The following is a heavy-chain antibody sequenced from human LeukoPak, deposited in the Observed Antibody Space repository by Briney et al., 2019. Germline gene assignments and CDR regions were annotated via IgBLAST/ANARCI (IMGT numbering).Heavy chain of an antibody. CDR3: ARGPPLRFLEWLRFDY. D-gene: IGHD3-3*01. V-gene: IGHV3-48*02. CDR1: GFTFSRYS. J-gene: IGHJ4*02. Sequence: GGSLRLSCAASGFTFSRYSMNWVRQAPGKGLEWVSYISSSSSTIYYADSVKGRFTISRDNAKNSLYLQMNSLRDEDTAVYYCARGPPLRFLEWLRFDYWGQGTLVTVSS. CDR2: ISSSSSTI.